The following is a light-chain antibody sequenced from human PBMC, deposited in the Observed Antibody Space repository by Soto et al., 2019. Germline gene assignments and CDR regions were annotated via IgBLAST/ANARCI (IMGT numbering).Light chain of an antibody. CDR2: GAS. J-gene: IGKJ1*01. Sequence: EIVLTQSPGTLSLSPGERATLSCRASQSVSNNYLAWYQQKPGQAPRLLLYGASSRATGIPDRFSGSGSGTDFILTISRLEPDDFAVYYCQQYGRSPRTFGQGTKVDNK. CDR3: QQYGRSPRT. CDR1: QSVSNNY. V-gene: IGKV3-20*01.